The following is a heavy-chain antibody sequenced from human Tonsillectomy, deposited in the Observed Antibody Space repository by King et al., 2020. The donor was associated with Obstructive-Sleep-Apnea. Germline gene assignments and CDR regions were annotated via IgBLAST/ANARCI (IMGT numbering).Heavy chain of an antibody. Sequence: VQLVESGGGVVQPGRSLRLSCAASGFTFSSYSMHWVRQAPGKGLEWVAVITYDGSNKYYADSVKGRFTISRDNSKKTLYLQMNSLRAEDTAVYYCARAKLWFGALYRYDADYWGQGTLVTVSS. J-gene: IGHJ4*02. CDR2: ITYDGSNK. D-gene: IGHD3-10*01. CDR1: GFTFSSYS. CDR3: ARAKLWFGALYRYDADY. V-gene: IGHV3-30-3*01.